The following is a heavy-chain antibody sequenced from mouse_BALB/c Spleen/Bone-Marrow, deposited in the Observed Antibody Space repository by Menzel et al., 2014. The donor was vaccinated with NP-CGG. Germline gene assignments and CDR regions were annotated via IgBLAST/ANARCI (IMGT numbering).Heavy chain of an antibody. D-gene: IGHD3-1*01. CDR2: IDPSDSYT. CDR1: GYTFTSYW. V-gene: IGHV1-69*02. J-gene: IGHJ4*01. Sequence: QVQLKESGAELVKPGASVKLSCKASGYTFTSYWMHWVKQRPGQGLEWIGEIDPSDSYTNHNQKFKGKATLTVDKSSSTAYMQLSSLTSEDSAVYYCATARATSYAMDYWGQGTSVTVSS. CDR3: ATARATSYAMDY.